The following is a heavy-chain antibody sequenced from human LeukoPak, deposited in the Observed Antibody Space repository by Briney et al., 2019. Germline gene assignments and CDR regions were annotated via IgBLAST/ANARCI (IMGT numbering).Heavy chain of an antibody. CDR1: GFTSSSYA. D-gene: IGHD6-13*01. V-gene: IGHV3-64D*06. J-gene: IGHJ6*04. CDR3: VRSWYYYYYGMDV. CDR2: ISSNGGST. Sequence: PGGSLRLSCSASGFTSSSYAMHWVRQAPGKGLEYVSAISSNGGSTYYADSVKGRFTISRDNSKNTLYLQMSSLRAEDTAVYYCVRSWYYYYYGMDVWGKGTTVTVSS.